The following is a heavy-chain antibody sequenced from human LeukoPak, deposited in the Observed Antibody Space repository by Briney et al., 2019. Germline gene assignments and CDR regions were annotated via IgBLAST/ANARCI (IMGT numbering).Heavy chain of an antibody. Sequence: SETLSLTCTVSGGSISNYYWSWVRQPPGKGLEWIGYIYYSGSTNYNPSLKSRVTISVDTSKNQFSLKLSSVAAADTAVYYCASKSNSGSYSGPLYYMDVWGKGTTVTVSS. D-gene: IGHD1-26*01. CDR3: ASKSNSGSYSGPLYYMDV. CDR1: GGSISNYY. CDR2: IYYSGST. J-gene: IGHJ6*03. V-gene: IGHV4-59*01.